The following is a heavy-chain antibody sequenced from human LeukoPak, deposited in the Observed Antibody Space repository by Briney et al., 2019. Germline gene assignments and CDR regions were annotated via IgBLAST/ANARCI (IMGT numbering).Heavy chain of an antibody. D-gene: IGHD2/OR15-2a*01. J-gene: IGHJ6*01. V-gene: IGHV3-74*01. CDR2: INSDGSTT. CDR3: ARVGTTSNFYYYYGMAV. CDR1: GFTFSSYW. Sequence: GGSLRLSCAASGFTFSSYWLSWGRQAPGKGLVSVSRINSDGSTTSYADSVKGRFTISRDNAKNTLYLQMNSLRAEDTAVYYCARVGTTSNFYYYYGMAVCGQGITVTVSS.